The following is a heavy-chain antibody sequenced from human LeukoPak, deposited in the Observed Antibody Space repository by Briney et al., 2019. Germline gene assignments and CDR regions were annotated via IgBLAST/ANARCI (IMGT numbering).Heavy chain of an antibody. J-gene: IGHJ4*02. Sequence: ASVKVSCKVSGYTLTELSMHWVRQAPGKGLEWMGGFDPEDGETIYAQKFQGRVTMTEDTSTDTAYMELRSLRSDDTAVYYCARDKVGERNSNASDYWGQGTLVTVSS. V-gene: IGHV1-24*01. CDR2: FDPEDGET. CDR1: GYTLTELS. CDR3: ARDKVGERNSNASDY. D-gene: IGHD3-10*01.